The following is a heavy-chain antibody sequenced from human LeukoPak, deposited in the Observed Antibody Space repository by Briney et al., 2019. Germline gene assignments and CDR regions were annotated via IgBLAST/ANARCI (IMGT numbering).Heavy chain of an antibody. J-gene: IGHJ4*02. Sequence: PSETLSLTCTVSGESISGFYWTWIRQPPGKGLEWIGYIYYSGSTNYNPSLKSRVTISVDTSKNQFSLKLTSVTAADTAVYYCARVSGLNNFDYWGQGTLVTVSS. V-gene: IGHV4-59*12. CDR1: GESISGFY. CDR2: IYYSGST. D-gene: IGHD1/OR15-1a*01. CDR3: ARVSGLNNFDY.